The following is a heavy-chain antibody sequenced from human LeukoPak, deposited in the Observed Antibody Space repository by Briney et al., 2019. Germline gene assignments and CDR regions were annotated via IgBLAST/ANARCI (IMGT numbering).Heavy chain of an antibody. V-gene: IGHV4-34*01. D-gene: IGHD3-3*01. J-gene: IGHJ5*02. Sequence: SETLSLTCAVYGGSFSGYYWSWIRQPPGKWLEWIGEINHSGSTNYNPSLKSRVTISVDTSKNQFSLKLSSVTAADTAVYYCARVGYDFWSGYQNWFDPWGQGTLVTVSS. CDR2: INHSGST. CDR3: ARVGYDFWSGYQNWFDP. CDR1: GGSFSGYY.